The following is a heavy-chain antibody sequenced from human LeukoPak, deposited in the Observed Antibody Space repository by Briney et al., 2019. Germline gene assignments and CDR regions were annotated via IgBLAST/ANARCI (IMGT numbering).Heavy chain of an antibody. Sequence: GGSLRLSCAVSGITLSNYGMTSVRQAPGKGLQWVEGISDTGGTITYAGSVSGRFTISRDNAKNTLSLQMNSLRAEDTAVYLCAKRGVVIRVILVGFHKQAYYFDSWGHGALVTVSS. CDR3: AKRGVVIRVILVGFHKQAYYFDS. CDR1: GITLSNYG. D-gene: IGHD3-22*01. J-gene: IGHJ4*03. CDR2: ISDTGGTI. V-gene: IGHV3-23*01.